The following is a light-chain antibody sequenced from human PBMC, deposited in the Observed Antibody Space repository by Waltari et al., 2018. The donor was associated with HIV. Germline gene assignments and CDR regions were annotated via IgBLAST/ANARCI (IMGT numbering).Light chain of an antibody. J-gene: IGKJ2*01. Sequence: DIQMTQSPSTLSASVGYRVTITCRASQRISSWLAWYQQKPGKAPKLLIYKASSVESGVPSRFSGSGSGTEFTLTISSLQPDDFATYYCQQYNSYQYTFGQGTKLEIK. CDR3: QQYNSYQYT. CDR1: QRISSW. V-gene: IGKV1-5*03. CDR2: KAS.